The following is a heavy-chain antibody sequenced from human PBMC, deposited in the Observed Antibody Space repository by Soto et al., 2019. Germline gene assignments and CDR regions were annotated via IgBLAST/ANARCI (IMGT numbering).Heavy chain of an antibody. CDR2: ISNDGSNK. Sequence: QVQLVESGGGVVQPGRSLRLSCAASGFTFSSYGMHWVRQAPGKGLEWVTVISNDGSNKYYADSVKGRFTISRDNSKNTLYLQLNSLRAEDTAVYYCAKDLGGLVCTFDYGGQGTLVTVSS. CDR1: GFTFSSYG. V-gene: IGHV3-30*18. J-gene: IGHJ4*02. D-gene: IGHD6-19*01. CDR3: AKDLGGLVCTFDY.